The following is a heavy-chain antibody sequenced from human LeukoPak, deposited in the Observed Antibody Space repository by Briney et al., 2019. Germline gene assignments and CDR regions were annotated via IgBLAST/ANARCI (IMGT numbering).Heavy chain of an antibody. CDR3: ARLGDILTGYYFDY. CDR2: IYYSGST. J-gene: IGHJ4*02. D-gene: IGHD3-9*01. Sequence: SETLSLTCTVSGGSVSSGSYYWSWIRQPPGKGLEWIGYIYYSGSTNYNPSLKSRVTISVDTSKNQFSLKLSSVTAADTAVYYCARLGDILTGYYFDYWGQGTLVTVSS. CDR1: GGSVSSGSYY. V-gene: IGHV4-61*01.